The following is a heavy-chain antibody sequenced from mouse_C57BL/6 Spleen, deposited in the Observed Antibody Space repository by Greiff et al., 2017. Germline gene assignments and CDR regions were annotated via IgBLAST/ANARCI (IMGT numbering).Heavy chain of an antibody. D-gene: IGHD2-4*01. V-gene: IGHV2-2*01. CDR2: TWIGGST. Sequence: VMLVESGPGLVQPSQSLSITCTFSGFSLTSYGVHLVRPSPGKGLDWLGVTWIGGSTDYNAAFISRLSISKDNSKSQVFFKMNSLQADDTAIYYCARNGDYAWFAYWGQGTLVTVSA. CDR1: GFSLTSYG. CDR3: ARNGDYAWFAY. J-gene: IGHJ3*01.